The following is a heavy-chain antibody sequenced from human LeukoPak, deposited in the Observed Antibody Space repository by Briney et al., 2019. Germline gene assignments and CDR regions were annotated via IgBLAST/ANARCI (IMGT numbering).Heavy chain of an antibody. CDR2: TYYRSTWYN. J-gene: IGHJ5*02. D-gene: IGHD2-2*01. V-gene: IGHV6-1*01. CDR3: ARRLTQYDCFDP. Sequence: SQTLSPTCAISGDSVSCNSDIWNWIRQSPSRGLEWLGRTYYRSTWYNDYEVSVRGRITVNPDTSKNQFSLHLNSVTPEDTAVYYCARRLTQYDCFDPWGQGILVTVSS. CDR1: GDSVSCNSDI.